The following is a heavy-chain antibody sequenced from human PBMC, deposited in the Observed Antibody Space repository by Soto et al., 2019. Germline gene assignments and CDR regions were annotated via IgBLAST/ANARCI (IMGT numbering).Heavy chain of an antibody. CDR3: TRVRRERYDFWSDMIDY. CDR1: GFTFGDYA. Sequence: GGSLILSCTASGFTFGDYAMSWFRQAPGKGLEWVGFIRSKAYGGTTEYAAFVKGRFTISRDDSKSIAYLQMNSLKTEDTAVYYCTRVRRERYDFWSDMIDYWGQGTLVTVSS. CDR2: IRSKAYGGTT. J-gene: IGHJ4*02. D-gene: IGHD3-3*01. V-gene: IGHV3-49*03.